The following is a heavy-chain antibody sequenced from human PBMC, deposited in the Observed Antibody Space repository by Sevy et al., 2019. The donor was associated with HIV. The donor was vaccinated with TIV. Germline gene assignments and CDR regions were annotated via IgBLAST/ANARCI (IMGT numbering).Heavy chain of an antibody. CDR2: IWQDGSDK. J-gene: IGHJ6*02. Sequence: GGSLRLSCAASGFTYSSHWMSWVRQAPGKGLEWVANIWQDGSDKYYVDSVKGRFIISRDNAKNSLSLQMNRLRVEDTAVYYCARDTGGIGIDVWGQGTTVTVSS. CDR1: GFTYSSHW. V-gene: IGHV3-7*01. D-gene: IGHD6-13*01. CDR3: ARDTGGIGIDV.